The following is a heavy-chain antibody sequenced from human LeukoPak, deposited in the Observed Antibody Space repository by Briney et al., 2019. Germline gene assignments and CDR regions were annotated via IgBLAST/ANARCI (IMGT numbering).Heavy chain of an antibody. D-gene: IGHD4-17*01. CDR1: GYSISSGYS. CDR2: IHHSGDA. J-gene: IGHJ4*02. V-gene: IGHV4-38-2*01. Sequence: PSETLSPTPALSGYSISSGYSWGWIRQPPGKGLEWIGSIHHSGDAYYIPSLKSRVTISVDTSKNQFSLNLSSVTAADTAVYYWARPFKDTPVTSGFDYWGQGTLVTVSS. CDR3: ARPFKDTPVTSGFDY.